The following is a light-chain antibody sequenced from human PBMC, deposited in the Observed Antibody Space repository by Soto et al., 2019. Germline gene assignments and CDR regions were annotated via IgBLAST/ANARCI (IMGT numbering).Light chain of an antibody. CDR2: ATS. V-gene: IGKV3-15*01. CDR1: QSVNSH. CDR3: QHYDYWRLLT. J-gene: IGKJ4*01. Sequence: EVVMTQSPATLSVSPGDRATLSCRASQSVNSHLAWYQQKPGQAPRLLIDATSTRASGVPARFSSSGSGTEFTLTISSLQSVDSPLYYCQHYDYWRLLTFGGGTKVEI.